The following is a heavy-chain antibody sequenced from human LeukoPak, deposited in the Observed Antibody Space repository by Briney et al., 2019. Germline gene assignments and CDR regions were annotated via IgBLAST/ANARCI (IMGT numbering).Heavy chain of an antibody. J-gene: IGHJ4*02. CDR3: ASRIAARPIDY. V-gene: IGHV3-23*01. CDR2: ISDSGDGT. Sequence: GGSLRLSCAGSGFTFRSYAMSWVRQSPVKGLEWVSAISDSGDGTYYADSVKARFTISRDNSKNTVYLEMSSLRAEDTAVYYCASRIAARPIDYWGQGTLVTVSS. CDR1: GFTFRSYA. D-gene: IGHD6-6*01.